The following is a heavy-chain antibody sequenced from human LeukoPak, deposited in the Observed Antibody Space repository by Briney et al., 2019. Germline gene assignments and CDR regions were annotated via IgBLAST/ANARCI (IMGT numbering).Heavy chain of an antibody. J-gene: IGHJ5*02. D-gene: IGHD3-10*01. CDR1: GFTFSSYG. Sequence: GGSLRLSCAASGFTFSSYGMHWVRQAPGKGLEWVAVISYDGSNKYYADSVKGRFTISRDNSKNTLYLQMNSLRAEDTALYYCAKDGSYYNGNWFDPWGQGTLVTVSS. CDR3: AKDGSYYNGNWFDP. V-gene: IGHV3-30*18. CDR2: ISYDGSNK.